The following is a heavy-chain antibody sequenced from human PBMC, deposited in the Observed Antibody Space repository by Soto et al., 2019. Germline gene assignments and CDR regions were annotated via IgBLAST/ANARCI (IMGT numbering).Heavy chain of an antibody. D-gene: IGHD6-19*01. CDR3: ARIAVSGPTSSFDY. CDR1: GGSISNSSYY. CDR2: VYYSGST. Sequence: SETLSLTCTISGGSISNSSYYWCLIRHPPGKGLEWIGSVYYSGSTYYNPSLKSRATISVDTSKTQFSLKLRSVTAADTAVYYCARIAVSGPTSSFDYWGQGTLVTVSS. J-gene: IGHJ4*02. V-gene: IGHV4-39*01.